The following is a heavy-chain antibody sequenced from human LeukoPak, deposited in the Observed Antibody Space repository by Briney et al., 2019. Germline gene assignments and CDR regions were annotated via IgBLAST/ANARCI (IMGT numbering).Heavy chain of an antibody. V-gene: IGHV1-24*01. CDR3: ATDPLIVGATREVNY. CDR1: GYTLTELS. D-gene: IGHD1-26*01. J-gene: IGHJ4*02. Sequence: ASVKVSCKVSGYTLTELSMHWVRQAPGKGLEWMGGFDPEDGETIYAQKFQGRVTMTEDTSTDTAYMELSSLRSEDTAVYYCATDPLIVGATREVNYWGQGTLVTVSS. CDR2: FDPEDGET.